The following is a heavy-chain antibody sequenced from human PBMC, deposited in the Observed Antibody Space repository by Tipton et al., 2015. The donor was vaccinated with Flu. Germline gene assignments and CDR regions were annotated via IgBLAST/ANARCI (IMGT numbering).Heavy chain of an antibody. D-gene: IGHD3-3*01. J-gene: IGHJ6*02. Sequence: TLSPTCTVSGGSVSSGGYYWSWIRQPAGKGLEWIGRIYTSGSTNYNPSLKSRVTISVDTSKNQLSLKLSSVTAADTAVYYCARGGLGDITIFRVVSSAYYYYGMDVWGQGTTVTVSS. CDR2: IYTSGST. CDR1: GGSVSSGGYY. V-gene: IGHV4-61*02. CDR3: ARGGLGDITIFRVVSSAYYYYGMDV.